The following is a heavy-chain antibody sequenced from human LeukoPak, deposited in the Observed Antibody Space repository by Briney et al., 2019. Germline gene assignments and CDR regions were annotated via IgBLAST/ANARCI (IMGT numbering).Heavy chain of an antibody. V-gene: IGHV1-18*01. D-gene: IGHD2-2*01. Sequence: ASVKVSCKASGYTFTSYGISWVRQAPGQGLEWMGWIRAYNGNTDYAQKLQDRVTVTTDTSTSTAYMELRSLRSDDTAVYYCARVVVPAAMGYYYMDVWGKGTTVIVSS. CDR3: ARVVVPAAMGYYYMDV. CDR1: GYTFTSYG. J-gene: IGHJ6*03. CDR2: IRAYNGNT.